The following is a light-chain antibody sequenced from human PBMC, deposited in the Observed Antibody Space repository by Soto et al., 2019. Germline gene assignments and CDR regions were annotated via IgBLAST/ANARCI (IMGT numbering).Light chain of an antibody. CDR1: SSDVGSYNL. J-gene: IGLJ1*01. CDR3: CSYAGSNTFV. Sequence: QSALTQPASVSGSPGQSITISCTGTSSDVGSYNLVSWYQQHSGKAPKLMIYEGSKRPSGVSNRFSGSKSGNTASLTISGLQAEDEADYYCCSYAGSNTFVFGIGTKVTVL. V-gene: IGLV2-23*03. CDR2: EGS.